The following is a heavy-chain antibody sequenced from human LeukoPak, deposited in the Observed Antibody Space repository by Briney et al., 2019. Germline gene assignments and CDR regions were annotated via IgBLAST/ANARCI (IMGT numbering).Heavy chain of an antibody. CDR1: GFTFSSSA. V-gene: IGHV3-23*01. Sequence: GGSLRLSRAASGFTFSSSAMSWVRQAPGKGLEWVSAISNNGGYTYYADSVQGRFTISRDNSKSTLCLQMNSLRAEDTAVYYCVRGMDVWGQGTTVTVSS. CDR2: ISNNGGYT. D-gene: IGHD3-16*01. CDR3: VRGMDV. J-gene: IGHJ6*02.